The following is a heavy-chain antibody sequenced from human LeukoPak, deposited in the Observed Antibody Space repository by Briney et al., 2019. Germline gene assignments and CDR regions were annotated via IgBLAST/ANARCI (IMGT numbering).Heavy chain of an antibody. CDR2: FDPEDGET. D-gene: IGHD2/OR15-2a*01. Sequence: ASVKVSCKVSGYTLTELSMHWVRQAPGKGLEWMGGFDPEDGETIYAQKFQGRVTMTEDTSTDTAYMELSSLRSEDTAVYYCARIYAWLGGYGMDVWGQGTTVTVSS. CDR1: GYTLTELS. V-gene: IGHV1-24*01. J-gene: IGHJ6*02. CDR3: ARIYAWLGGYGMDV.